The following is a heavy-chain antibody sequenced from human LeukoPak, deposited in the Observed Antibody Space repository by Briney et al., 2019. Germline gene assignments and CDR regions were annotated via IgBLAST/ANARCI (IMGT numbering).Heavy chain of an antibody. CDR1: GGTFSSYA. Sequence: SVKVSCKASGGTFSSYAISWVRQAPGQGLEWMRGIIPIFGTANYAQKFQGRVTITTDESTSTAYMELSSLRSEDTAVYYCAREGSSSEYYYYMDVWGKGTTVTVSS. CDR3: AREGSSSEYYYYMDV. CDR2: IIPIFGTA. J-gene: IGHJ6*03. V-gene: IGHV1-69*05. D-gene: IGHD6-13*01.